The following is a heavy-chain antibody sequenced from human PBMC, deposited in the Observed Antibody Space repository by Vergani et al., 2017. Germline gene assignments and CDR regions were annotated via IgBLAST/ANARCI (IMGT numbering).Heavy chain of an antibody. J-gene: IGHJ4*02. D-gene: IGHD4-17*01. CDR1: GYSISSGYY. CDR3: AKTLGDYEAYY. CDR2: IYHSGST. Sequence: QVQLQESGPGLVKPSETLSITCAVSGYSISSGYYWGWIRQPPGKGLEWIGSIYHSGSTYYNPSLKSRVTISVDTSKNQFSLKLSSVTAADTAVYYCAKTLGDYEAYYWGQGTLVTVSS. V-gene: IGHV4-38-2*01.